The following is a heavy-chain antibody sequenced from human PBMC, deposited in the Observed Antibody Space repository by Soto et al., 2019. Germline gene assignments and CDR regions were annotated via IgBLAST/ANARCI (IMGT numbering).Heavy chain of an antibody. Sequence: QVQLVESGGGVVQPGRSLRLSCAASGFIFSDYAMHWVRQAPGKGLEWVAVISYGGDNKYYADSVRGRFAISRDNLKNTLDLQMNSLNPEDTALYHCAKARYSTSWYGLEADFWGQGTLVTVSS. V-gene: IGHV3-30*09. J-gene: IGHJ4*02. CDR2: ISYGGDNK. CDR1: GFIFSDYA. D-gene: IGHD6-13*01. CDR3: AKARYSTSWYGLEADF.